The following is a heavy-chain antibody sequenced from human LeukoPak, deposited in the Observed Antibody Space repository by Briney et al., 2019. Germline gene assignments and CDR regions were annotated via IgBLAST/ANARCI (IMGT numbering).Heavy chain of an antibody. CDR2: IYSGGTT. CDR3: TRLRDGYDSDY. V-gene: IGHV3-53*01. CDR1: GFTFSNAW. Sequence: PGGSLRLSCAASGFTFSNAWMTWVRQAPGKGLEWVSVIYSGGTTYYADSVKGRFTISRDNSKNTLYLQMNTLRAEDTAMYYCTRLRDGYDSDYWGQGTLVTVSS. D-gene: IGHD5-24*01. J-gene: IGHJ4*02.